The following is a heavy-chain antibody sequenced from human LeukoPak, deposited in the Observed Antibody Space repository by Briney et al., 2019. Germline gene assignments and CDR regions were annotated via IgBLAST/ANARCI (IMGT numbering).Heavy chain of an antibody. D-gene: IGHD3-22*01. V-gene: IGHV4-39*07. J-gene: IGHJ4*02. CDR1: GGSISSSSYY. CDR3: ARYFNSAYYYDSSGYLYFDY. Sequence: SETLSLTCTVSGGSISSSSYYWGWIRQPPGKGLEWIGSIYYSGSTYYNPSLKSRVTISVDTSKNQFSLKLSSVTAADTAVYYCARYFNSAYYYDSSGYLYFDYRGQGTLVTVSS. CDR2: IYYSGST.